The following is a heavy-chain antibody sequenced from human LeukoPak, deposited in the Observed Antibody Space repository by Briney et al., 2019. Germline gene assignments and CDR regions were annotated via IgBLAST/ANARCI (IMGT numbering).Heavy chain of an antibody. CDR1: GYTFTDYY. D-gene: IGHD3-10*01. CDR2: VDPEDGET. J-gene: IGHJ4*02. V-gene: IGHV1-69-2*01. CDR3: ATSERLLWFGESPGAFDY. Sequence: ASVKVSCKVSGYTFTDYYMHWVQQAPGKGLEWMGLVDPEDGETIYAEKFQGKVTITADTPTDTAYMELSSLRSEDTAVYYCATSERLLWFGESPGAFDYWGQGTLVTVSS.